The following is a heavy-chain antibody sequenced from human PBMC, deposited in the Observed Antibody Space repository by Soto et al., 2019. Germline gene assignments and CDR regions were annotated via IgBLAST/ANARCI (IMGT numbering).Heavy chain of an antibody. CDR2: ISYDGSNK. Sequence: QVQLVESGGGVVQPGRSLRLSCAASGFTFSSYGMHWVRQAPGKGLEWVAVISYDGSNKYYADSVKGRFTISRDNSMNTLYLQMNSLRAEDTAVYYCAKGLWFGELLPSYGMDVWGQGTTVTVSS. V-gene: IGHV3-30*18. CDR1: GFTFSSYG. J-gene: IGHJ6*02. D-gene: IGHD3-10*01. CDR3: AKGLWFGELLPSYGMDV.